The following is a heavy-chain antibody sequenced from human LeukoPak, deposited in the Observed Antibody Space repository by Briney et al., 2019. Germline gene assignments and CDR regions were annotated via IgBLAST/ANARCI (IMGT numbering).Heavy chain of an antibody. CDR1: GFTFSSYG. CDR3: AKIITSGSENVGDFDY. J-gene: IGHJ4*02. V-gene: IGHV3-30*18. CDR2: ISYDGSNK. Sequence: AGGSLRLSCAASGFTFSSYGMHWVRQAPGKGLEWVAVISYDGSNKYYADSVKGRFTISRDNSKNTLYLQMNSLRAEDTAVYYCAKIITSGSENVGDFDYWGQGTLVTVSS. D-gene: IGHD3-10*01.